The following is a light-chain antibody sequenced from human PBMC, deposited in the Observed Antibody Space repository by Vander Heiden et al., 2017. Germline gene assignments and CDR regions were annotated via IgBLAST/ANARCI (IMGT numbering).Light chain of an antibody. Sequence: DTPLTQPPPSLSASVGAKVTIACRASQDIGNFVAWFQQIPGKAPKSLIYAASDLHHGVPSRFSARGSGRDFSLTITGLQPEDAAIYYGQQYYSFPLTFGQGTKVDVK. J-gene: IGKJ1*01. CDR2: AAS. CDR3: QQYYSFPLT. CDR1: QDIGNF. V-gene: IGKV1-16*01.